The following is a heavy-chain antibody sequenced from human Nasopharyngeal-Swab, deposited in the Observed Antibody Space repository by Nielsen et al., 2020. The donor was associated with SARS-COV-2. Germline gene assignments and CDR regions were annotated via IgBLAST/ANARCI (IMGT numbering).Heavy chain of an antibody. D-gene: IGHD3-22*01. CDR2: ISYDGSNK. J-gene: IGHJ6*02. Sequence: GESLKISCAASGFTFSSYAIHWVRQPPAKGLEWMTLISYDGSNKYYADSVKGLFTISRDNSQNTLYLQMNSLRAEDTAVYYCARGGNYYDSSGYVYYYYGMEVWGQGKTVTVSS. CDR3: ARGGNYYDSSGYVYYYYGMEV. V-gene: IGHV3-30*04. CDR1: GFTFSSYA.